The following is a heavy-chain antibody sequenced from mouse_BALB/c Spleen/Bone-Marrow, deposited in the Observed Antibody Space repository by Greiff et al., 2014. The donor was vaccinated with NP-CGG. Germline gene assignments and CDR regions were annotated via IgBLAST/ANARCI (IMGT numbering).Heavy chain of an antibody. CDR1: GFTFTDYY. CDR3: ARDRGGLLHDY. CDR2: IRNKANGYTT. Sequence: EVQLVESGGGLVQPGGSLRLSCATSGFTFTDYYMSWVRQPPGKALEWLGFIRNKANGYTTEYSASVKGRFTISRDNSQSILYLQMNTPRAEDSATYYCARDRGGLLHDYWGQGTTLTVSS. J-gene: IGHJ2*01. D-gene: IGHD1-1*01. V-gene: IGHV7-3*02.